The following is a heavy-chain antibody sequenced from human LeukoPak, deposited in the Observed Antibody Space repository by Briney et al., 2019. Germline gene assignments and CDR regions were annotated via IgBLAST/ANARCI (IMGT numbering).Heavy chain of an antibody. CDR2: IRYDGSNK. J-gene: IGHJ4*02. Sequence: GGSLRLSCAASGFTFSSYGMHWVRQAPGKGLEWVAFIRYDGSNKYYADSVKGRFTISRDNSKNTLYLRMNSLRAEDTAVYYCAKDRDYVNYFDYWGQGTLVTVSS. V-gene: IGHV3-30*02. CDR1: GFTFSSYG. CDR3: AKDRDYVNYFDY. D-gene: IGHD4-17*01.